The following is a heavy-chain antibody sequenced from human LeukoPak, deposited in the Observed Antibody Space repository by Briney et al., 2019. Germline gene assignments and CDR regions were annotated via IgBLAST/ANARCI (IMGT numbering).Heavy chain of an antibody. Sequence: ASVKVSCKASGYTFTGSYMYWVRQAPGQGLVWVGWINPNTGATGYAQKFQGRVTMTRDASIATGYMELSSLTSADTAVYYCTSSEHYQFWGQGTLVTVSS. D-gene: IGHD1/OR15-1a*01. CDR1: GYTFTGSY. CDR3: TSSEHYQF. V-gene: IGHV1-2*02. J-gene: IGHJ4*02. CDR2: INPNTGAT.